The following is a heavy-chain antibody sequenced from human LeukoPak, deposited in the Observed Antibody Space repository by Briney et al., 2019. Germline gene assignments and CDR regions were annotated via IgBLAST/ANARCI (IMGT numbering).Heavy chain of an antibody. J-gene: IGHJ4*02. CDR1: GYTFTGYY. CDR3: ARVDYGDYVADY. V-gene: IGHV1-2*02. CDR2: INPNSGGT. Sequence: ASVKVSCKASGYTFTGYYMHWVRQAPGQGLEWMGWINPNSGGTNYAQKFQGRVTMTRDTSISTAYMELSRLRSDDTAVDYCARVDYGDYVADYWGQGTLVTVSS. D-gene: IGHD4-17*01.